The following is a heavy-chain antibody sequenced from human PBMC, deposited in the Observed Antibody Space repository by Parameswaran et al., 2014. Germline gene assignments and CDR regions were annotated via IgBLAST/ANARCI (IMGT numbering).Heavy chain of an antibody. CDR3: ARDWGLRPTYYYYGMDV. V-gene: IGHV2-26*01. J-gene: IGHJ6*02. CDR2: IFSNDEK. Sequence: PGKALEWLAHIFSNDEKSYSTSLKSRLTISKDTSKSQVVLTMTNMDPVDTATYYCARDWGLRPTYYYYGMDVWGQGTTVTVSS. D-gene: IGHD4-17*01.